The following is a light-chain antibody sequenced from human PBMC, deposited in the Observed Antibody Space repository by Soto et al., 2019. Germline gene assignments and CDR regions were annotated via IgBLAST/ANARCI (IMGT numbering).Light chain of an antibody. CDR3: QQFGSSPRT. J-gene: IGKJ1*01. CDR2: GAS. Sequence: EIVLTQSPGTLSLSPGERATLSCRASQSVSSSYLAWYQQKPGQAPRLLIYGASSRATGIPDRFSGSGSGTDFTLTISRLEPEDCAVYYCQQFGSSPRTFGQVTKVEIK. V-gene: IGKV3-20*01. CDR1: QSVSSSY.